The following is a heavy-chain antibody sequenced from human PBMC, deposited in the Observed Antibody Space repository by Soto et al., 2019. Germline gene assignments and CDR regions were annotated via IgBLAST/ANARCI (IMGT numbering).Heavy chain of an antibody. CDR1: GGTFSSYA. CDR3: ASSPGGDYYDSSGYYSPWFDP. V-gene: IGHV1-69*13. CDR2: IIPIFGTA. D-gene: IGHD3-22*01. Sequence: ASVKVSCKASGGTFSSYAISWVRQAPGQGLEWMGGIIPIFGTANYAQKFQGRVTITADASTSTAYMELSSLRSEDTAVYYCASSPGGDYYDSSGYYSPWFDPWGQGTLVTVSS. J-gene: IGHJ5*02.